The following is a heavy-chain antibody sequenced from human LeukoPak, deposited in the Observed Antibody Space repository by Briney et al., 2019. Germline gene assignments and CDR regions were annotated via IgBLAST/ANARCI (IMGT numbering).Heavy chain of an antibody. J-gene: IGHJ4*02. CDR2: IYYSGST. V-gene: IGHV4-39*01. Sequence: SETLSLTCTVSGGSISSSSYYWGWIRQPPGKGLEWIGSIYYSGSTYYNPSLKSRVTISVDTSKNQFSLKLSSVTAADTAVYYCAGRGMVRGVRTSDYWGQGTLVTVSS. D-gene: IGHD3-10*01. CDR1: GGSISSSSYY. CDR3: AGRGMVRGVRTSDY.